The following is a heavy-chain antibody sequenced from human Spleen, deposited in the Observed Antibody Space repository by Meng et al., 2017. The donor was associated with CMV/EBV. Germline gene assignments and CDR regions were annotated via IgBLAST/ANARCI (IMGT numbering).Heavy chain of an antibody. CDR2: INPKDDDT. CDR3: ARDRGGTSSNGYYFDY. Sequence: GYNFTGYEIHGVRQAHGQGLEWRGWINPKDDDTYYAQKFQGSINMTRDTSISTAYVDLSSLRFNDTAIYYCARDRGGTSSNGYYFDYWGQGTLVTVSS. D-gene: IGHD4-23*01. CDR1: GYNFTGYE. V-gene: IGHV1-2*02. J-gene: IGHJ4*02.